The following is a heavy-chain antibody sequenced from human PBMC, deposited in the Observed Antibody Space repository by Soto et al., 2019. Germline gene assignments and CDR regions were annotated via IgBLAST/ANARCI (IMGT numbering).Heavy chain of an antibody. J-gene: IGHJ3*02. V-gene: IGHV4-31*03. D-gene: IGHD3-9*01. CDR3: AQVSYDILTGRSVWGAFDI. CDR1: GGSISSGGYY. CDR2: IYYSGST. Sequence: QVQLQESGPGLVKPSQTLSLTCTVSGGSISSGGYYWSWIRQHPGKGLEWIGYIYYSGSTYYNPYHKSRVTISVYTSKDPFSLKLSSVTAADTAVYYCAQVSYDILTGRSVWGAFDIWGQETMVTVSS.